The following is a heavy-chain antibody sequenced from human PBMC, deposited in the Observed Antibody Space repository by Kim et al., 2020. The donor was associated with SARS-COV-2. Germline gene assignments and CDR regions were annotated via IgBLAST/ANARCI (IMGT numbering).Heavy chain of an antibody. Sequence: ADSVEGRFTNPSDNARASLYLQMNSLRAEDTAVYYCARVLTSGWSYFDYWGQGTLVTVSS. J-gene: IGHJ4*02. D-gene: IGHD6-19*01. CDR3: ARVLTSGWSYFDY. V-gene: IGHV3-21*04.